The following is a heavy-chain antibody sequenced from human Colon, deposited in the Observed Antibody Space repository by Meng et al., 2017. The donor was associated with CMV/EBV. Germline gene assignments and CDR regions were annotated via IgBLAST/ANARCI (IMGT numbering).Heavy chain of an antibody. CDR3: ARRRYSYGYGY. CDR2: INNSGST. V-gene: IGHV4-34*01. J-gene: IGHJ4*02. CDR1: GGSFSGYY. D-gene: IGHD5-18*01. Sequence: SETLSLTCAVYGGSFSGYYWSWIRQPPGKGLEWIGEINNSGSTNYSPSLNRRVTISVDTSKNQFSLKLSSVTAADTAVYYCARRRYSYGYGYWGQGTLVTVSS.